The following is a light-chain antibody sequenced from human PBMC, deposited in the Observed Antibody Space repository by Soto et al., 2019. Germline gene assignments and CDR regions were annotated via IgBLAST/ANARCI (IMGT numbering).Light chain of an antibody. CDR1: NIGDKR. V-gene: IGLV3-21*04. J-gene: IGLJ1*01. Sequence: SSELTQPPSVSVAPEKTATITCGGTNIGDKRVHWYRQKPGQAPVLLISYDSDRPSGIPERFSGSNSGNTATLTISRVEAGDEADYYCQVWDIMTDNYVFGGGTKLNVL. CDR2: YDS. CDR3: QVWDIMTDNYV.